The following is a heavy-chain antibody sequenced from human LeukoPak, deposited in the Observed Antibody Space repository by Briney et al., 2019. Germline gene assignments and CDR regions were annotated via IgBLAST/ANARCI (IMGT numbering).Heavy chain of an antibody. CDR2: INTDGSST. CDR3: ARVGCSSTSCYSQFDP. V-gene: IGHV3-74*01. CDR1: GFTFSSYR. D-gene: IGHD2-2*01. J-gene: IGHJ5*02. Sequence: GGSLRLSCAASGFTFSSYRMHWVRQAPGKGLVWVSRINTDGSSTSYADSVKGRFTISRDNAKNTLYLQMTSLRAEDTAVYYCARVGCSSTSCYSQFDPWGQGTLVTVSS.